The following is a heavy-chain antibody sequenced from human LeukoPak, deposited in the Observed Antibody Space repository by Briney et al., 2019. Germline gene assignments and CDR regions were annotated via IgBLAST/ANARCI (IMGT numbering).Heavy chain of an antibody. D-gene: IGHD3-3*01. Sequence: GGSLRLSCAASGFTFDDYAMHWVRQAPGEGLEWVSGISWNSGSIGYADSVKGRFTISRDNAKNSLYLQMNSLRAEDTALYYCAKGLRRLSDAFDIWGQGTMVTVSS. CDR2: ISWNSGSI. CDR1: GFTFDDYA. V-gene: IGHV3-9*01. J-gene: IGHJ3*02. CDR3: AKGLRRLSDAFDI.